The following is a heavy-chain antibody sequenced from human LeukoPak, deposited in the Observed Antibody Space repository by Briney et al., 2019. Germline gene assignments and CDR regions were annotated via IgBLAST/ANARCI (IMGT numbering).Heavy chain of an antibody. CDR3: ATLPYYYCDY. Sequence: GGSLRLSCAASGFTFSTYWMGWVRQAPGKGLEWVSNIKQDGSEKFYVDSMKGRFTISRDNSNNTLYLQMNSLRAEDTAVYYCATLPYYYCDYWRRGAGDTVSS. V-gene: IGHV3-7*03. CDR2: IKQDGSEK. J-gene: IGHJ4*02. D-gene: IGHD1-26*01. CDR1: GFTFSTYW.